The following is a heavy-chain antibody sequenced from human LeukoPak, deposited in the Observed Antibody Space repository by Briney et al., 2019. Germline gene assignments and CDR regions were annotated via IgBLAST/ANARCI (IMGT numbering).Heavy chain of an antibody. CDR1: GYTFTSYA. V-gene: IGHV1-3*01. D-gene: IGHD3-16*01. Sequence: AASVTVSFKASGYTFTSYAMHWVRQAAGQGVEGMGWINAGNGNTKYSQKFQGRVTITRDTSASTAYMELSSLRSEDTAVYYCAREDYDYVWGSPPLAFDIWGQGTMVTVPS. CDR2: INAGNGNT. J-gene: IGHJ3*02. CDR3: AREDYDYVWGSPPLAFDI.